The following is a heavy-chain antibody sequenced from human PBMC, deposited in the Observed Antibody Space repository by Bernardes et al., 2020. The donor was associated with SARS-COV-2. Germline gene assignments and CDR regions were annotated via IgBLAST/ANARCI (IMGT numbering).Heavy chain of an antibody. J-gene: IGHJ4*02. CDR1: GFTFSSYW. V-gene: IGHV3-74*01. CDR3: VRGPSDGHGRFEY. Sequence: GGSLRLSRAASGFTFSSYWMHWVRQAPGKGLVWVSRINSDGSTTTYADSVKGRFTISRDNAKNTLYLQMNSLRAEDTAVYFCVRGPSDGHGRFEYWGQGTLGTVSS. CDR2: INSDGSTT.